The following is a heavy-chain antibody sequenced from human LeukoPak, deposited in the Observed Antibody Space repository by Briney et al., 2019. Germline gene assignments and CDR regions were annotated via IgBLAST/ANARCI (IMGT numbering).Heavy chain of an antibody. Sequence: GGSLRLSCATSGFIFSFDAMHWGRQAPGKGLEWVAVISYDGNNKYYADSVKGRFAVSRDNSNDTLFMQLNSLRAEDAAVYYCARDPGHWFDPWGQGTLVTVSS. J-gene: IGHJ5*02. CDR3: ARDPGHWFDP. V-gene: IGHV3-30*09. CDR1: GFIFSFDA. CDR2: ISYDGNNK.